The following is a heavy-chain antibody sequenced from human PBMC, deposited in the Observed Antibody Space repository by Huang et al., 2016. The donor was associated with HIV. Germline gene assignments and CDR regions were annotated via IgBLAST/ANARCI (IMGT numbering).Heavy chain of an antibody. CDR2: FDPEEGET. Sequence: QVQLVESGAELKKPGASVRVSCKVSGYTVSELSLHWVRQAPEKGREWRGGFDPEEGETIYAKRLQGRVTMTEDTSTDTAYMERSSLRPEDTAVYYCATSTPDVGAGVLRSAFDIWGQGTMVTVSS. CDR1: GYTVSELS. J-gene: IGHJ3*02. D-gene: IGHD2-15*01. V-gene: IGHV1-24*01. CDR3: ATSTPDVGAGVLRSAFDI.